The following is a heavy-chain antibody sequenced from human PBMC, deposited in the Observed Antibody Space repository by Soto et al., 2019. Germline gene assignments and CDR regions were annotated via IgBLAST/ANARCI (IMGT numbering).Heavy chain of an antibody. Sequence: QLQLQESGPGLVKPSETLSLTCTVSGGSISSSSYYWGWIRQPPGKGLEWIGSIYYSGSTYYNPSLKSRVTIAVDTSKNQFSLKLSSVTAADTAVYYCARHASKTHVHAFDIWGQGTMVTVSS. CDR1: GGSISSSSYY. CDR2: IYYSGST. V-gene: IGHV4-39*01. J-gene: IGHJ3*02. CDR3: ARHASKTHVHAFDI.